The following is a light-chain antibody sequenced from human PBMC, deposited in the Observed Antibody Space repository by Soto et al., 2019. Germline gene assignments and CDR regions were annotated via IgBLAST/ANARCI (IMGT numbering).Light chain of an antibody. J-gene: IGKJ1*01. CDR1: QSVSSY. Sequence: EIVLTQSPATLSLSPGERATLSCRASQSVSSYLAWYQQKPGQAPRLLIYDASNRATGIPGRFSGSGSGTDFTLTISSLEPEDFAVYYCQQYNSYPWTFGQGTKLEIK. V-gene: IGKV3-11*01. CDR2: DAS. CDR3: QQYNSYPWT.